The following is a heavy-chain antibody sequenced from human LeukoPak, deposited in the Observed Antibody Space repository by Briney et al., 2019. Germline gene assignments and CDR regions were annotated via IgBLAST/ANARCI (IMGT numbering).Heavy chain of an antibody. V-gene: IGHV1-24*01. Sequence: GASVKVSXKVSGYTLTELSMHWVRQAPGKGLEWMGGLDPEDGETIYAQKFQGRVTMTEDTSTDTAYMELSSLRSEDTAVYYCAIGLAYGSSPGYFDYWGQGTLVTVSS. CDR2: LDPEDGET. CDR1: GYTLTELS. D-gene: IGHD6-6*01. J-gene: IGHJ4*02. CDR3: AIGLAYGSSPGYFDY.